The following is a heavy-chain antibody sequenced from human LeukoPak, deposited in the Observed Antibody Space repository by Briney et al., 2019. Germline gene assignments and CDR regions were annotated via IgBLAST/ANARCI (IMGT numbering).Heavy chain of an antibody. V-gene: IGHV4-4*07. Sequence: PSETLSLTCSFSGDIMSNAFWAWIRQPAGKGLEWIGRIYSSGATHYNPSLKSRINMSIDTSKNRFSLNLSSVTATDTAVYYCHFKYCSSSTCFYYFDYWGQGTLVTVSS. CDR3: HFKYCSSSTCFYYFDY. CDR1: GDIMSNAF. CDR2: IYSSGAT. J-gene: IGHJ4*02. D-gene: IGHD2-2*01.